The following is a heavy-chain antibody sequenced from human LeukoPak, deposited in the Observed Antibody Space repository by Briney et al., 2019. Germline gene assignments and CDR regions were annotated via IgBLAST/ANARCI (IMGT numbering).Heavy chain of an antibody. D-gene: IGHD2-2*01. J-gene: IGHJ5*02. CDR2: ISYDGSNK. CDR3: AKDGLRLGYCSSTSCYADWFDP. CDR1: GFTVSSKY. Sequence: GGSLRLSCAASGFTVSSKYMSWVRQAPGKGLEWVAVISYDGSNKYYADSVKGRFTISRDNSKNTLYLQMNSLRAEDTAVYYCAKDGLRLGYCSSTSCYADWFDPWGQGTLVTVSS. V-gene: IGHV3-30*18.